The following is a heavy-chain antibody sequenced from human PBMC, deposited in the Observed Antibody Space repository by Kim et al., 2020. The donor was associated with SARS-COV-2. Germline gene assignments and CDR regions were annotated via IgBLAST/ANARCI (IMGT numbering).Heavy chain of an antibody. D-gene: IGHD2-8*02. CDR1: GYSFTTYW. V-gene: IGHV5-51*01. CDR3: ARRLYCAGGACYWGPFDS. CDR2: IYPGDSDT. Sequence: GESLKISCEASGYSFTTYWIGWVRQMPGKGLEWMGIIYPGDSDTRYNPSFQGQVTISVDMSTNTAYLQWSGLKASDTGMYYCARRLYCAGGACYWGPFDSWGQGTLVTVSS. J-gene: IGHJ4*02.